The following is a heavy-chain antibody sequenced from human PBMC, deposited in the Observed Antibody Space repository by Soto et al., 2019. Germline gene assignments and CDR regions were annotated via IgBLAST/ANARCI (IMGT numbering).Heavy chain of an antibody. V-gene: IGHV4-39*01. CDR3: ARLRTAMVTKHYYYYYGMDV. CDR1: GGSISSSSYY. CDR2: IYYSGST. J-gene: IGHJ6*02. D-gene: IGHD5-18*01. Sequence: SETLSLTRTVSGGSISSSSYYWGWIPQPPGKGLEWIGSIYYSGSTYYNPSLKSRVTISVDTSKNQFSLKLSSVTAADTAVYYCARLRTAMVTKHYYYYYGMDVWGQGTTVTVS.